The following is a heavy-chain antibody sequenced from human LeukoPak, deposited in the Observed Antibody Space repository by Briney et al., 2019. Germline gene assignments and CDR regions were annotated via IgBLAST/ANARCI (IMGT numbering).Heavy chain of an antibody. D-gene: IGHD3-10*01. CDR3: ARIGGSGSYSGHYFDH. Sequence: GGSLRLSYAASGFTFSTYWMHWVRRAPGKGLVWVSRISTDGSVTSYADSVKGRFTISRDNAKNTMYLQMNSLRAEDTAVYYCARIGGSGSYSGHYFDHWGQGTLVTVSS. CDR2: ISTDGSVT. CDR1: GFTFSTYW. J-gene: IGHJ4*02. V-gene: IGHV3-74*01.